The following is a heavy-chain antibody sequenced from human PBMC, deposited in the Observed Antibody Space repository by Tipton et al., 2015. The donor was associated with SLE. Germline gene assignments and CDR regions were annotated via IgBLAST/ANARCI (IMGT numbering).Heavy chain of an antibody. CDR1: GDSVSDFY. D-gene: IGHD1-7*01. CDR2: SYPHRNT. Sequence: TLSLTCTVSGDSVSDFYWSWIRQPPGKGLEWIGYSYPHRNTNYNPSLKSRLTISVDTSKNQFSLRLTSVTAADTAIYYCARHDPHNWNYWFYFDHWGQGTLVTVST. CDR3: ARHDPHNWNYWFYFDH. J-gene: IGHJ4*02. V-gene: IGHV4-4*09.